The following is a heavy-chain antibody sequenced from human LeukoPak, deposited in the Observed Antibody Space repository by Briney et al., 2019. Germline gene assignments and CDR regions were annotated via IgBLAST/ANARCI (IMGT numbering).Heavy chain of an antibody. V-gene: IGHV3-21*01. CDR3: ARASNQWLVPTYYGMDV. CDR1: GFTFSSYS. Sequence: PGGSLRLSCAASGFTFSSYSMNWVRQAPGKELEWVSSISSSSSYIYYADSVKGRFTISRDNAKNSLYLQMNSLRAEDTAVYYCARASNQWLVPTYYGMDVWGQGTTVTVSS. D-gene: IGHD6-19*01. CDR2: ISSSSSYI. J-gene: IGHJ6*02.